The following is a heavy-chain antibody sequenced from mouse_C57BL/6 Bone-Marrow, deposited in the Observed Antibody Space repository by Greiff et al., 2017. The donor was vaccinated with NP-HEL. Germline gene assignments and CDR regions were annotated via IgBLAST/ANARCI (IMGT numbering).Heavy chain of an antibody. Sequence: VKLQQPGTELVKPGASVKLSCKASGYTFTSYWMHWVKQRPGQGLEWIGNINPSNGGTNYNEKFKSKATLTVDKSSSTAYMQLSSLTSEDSAVYYCARPSNYDYAMDYWGQGTSVTVSS. CDR2: INPSNGGT. V-gene: IGHV1-53*01. CDR1: GYTFTSYW. D-gene: IGHD2-5*01. CDR3: ARPSNYDYAMDY. J-gene: IGHJ4*01.